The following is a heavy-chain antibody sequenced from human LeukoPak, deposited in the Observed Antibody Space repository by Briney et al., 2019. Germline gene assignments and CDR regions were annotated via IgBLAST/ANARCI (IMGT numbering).Heavy chain of an antibody. CDR2: ISYDGSNK. CDR1: GFTFSSYA. J-gene: IGHJ4*02. D-gene: IGHD4-17*01. Sequence: GGSLRLSCAASGFTFSSYAMHWVRQAPGKGLEWVAVISYDGSNKYYADSVKGRFTISRDNSKNTLYLQMNSLRAEDTAVYYCARGGLADYGGNLYYFDYWGQGTLVTVSS. V-gene: IGHV3-30-3*01. CDR3: ARGGLADYGGNLYYFDY.